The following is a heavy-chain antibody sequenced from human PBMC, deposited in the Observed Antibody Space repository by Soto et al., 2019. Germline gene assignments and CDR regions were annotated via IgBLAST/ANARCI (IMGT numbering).Heavy chain of an antibody. CDR2: ISGVST. D-gene: IGHD4-17*01. CDR3: AKRATVTSPYYYYMDV. J-gene: IGHJ6*03. Sequence: EVQLLESGGGLVQPGGSLRLSCAASGFTFSSYAMSWVRQAPGKGLEWVSSISGVSTYYAGSVKGRFTISRDNSKNTLWLQMNSLRVEDTAVYYCAKRATVTSPYYYYMDVWGKGTTVTVSS. V-gene: IGHV3-23*01. CDR1: GFTFSSYA.